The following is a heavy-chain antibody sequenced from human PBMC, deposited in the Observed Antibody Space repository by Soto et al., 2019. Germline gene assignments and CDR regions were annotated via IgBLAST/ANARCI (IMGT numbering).Heavy chain of an antibody. D-gene: IGHD3-16*02. CDR3: PHLMITYGGTIADDAFDV. CDR2: IYWDDDK. CDR1: GFSLTTATVG. V-gene: IGHV2-5*02. Sequence: QITLKESAPTLVEPTQTLRLTCAFSGFSLTTATVGVAWIRQSPGQGLEWLAVIYWDDDKRYSPSLKTRLTVTKDTSKNQVFLIMTDMDPVDTGTYYCPHLMITYGGTIADDAFDVWGPGTKVTVSS. J-gene: IGHJ3*01.